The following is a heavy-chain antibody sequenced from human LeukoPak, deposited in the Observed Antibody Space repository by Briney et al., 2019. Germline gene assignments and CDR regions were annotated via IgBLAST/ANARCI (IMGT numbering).Heavy chain of an antibody. CDR3: ARLPVYIAAAGHAWFDP. CDR1: GYSFTSYW. Sequence: GEXXKISFKGSGYSFTSYWIGWVRPMPGKGMEWMGIIYPGDSDTRYSTYFQGKVNISADKSIRTAYLQWSSLKASDTAMYYCARLPVYIAAAGHAWFDPWGQGTLVTVSS. D-gene: IGHD6-13*01. J-gene: IGHJ5*02. CDR2: IYPGDSDT. V-gene: IGHV5-51*01.